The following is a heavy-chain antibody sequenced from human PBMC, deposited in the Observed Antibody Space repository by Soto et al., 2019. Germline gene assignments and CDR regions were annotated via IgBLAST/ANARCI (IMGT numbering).Heavy chain of an antibody. CDR3: ARDSGGPRDY. J-gene: IGHJ4*02. Sequence: PSETLSLTFSVSGDSISTYYWSWIRQPPGKGLEWIWYIYYSGSTTYNPSLKSRVTMSVDTSKNQLSLKVNSVTAADKDVYYCARDSGGPRDYWGQGTLVPVYS. CDR1: GDSISTYY. V-gene: IGHV4-59*01. D-gene: IGHD3-10*01. CDR2: IYYSGST.